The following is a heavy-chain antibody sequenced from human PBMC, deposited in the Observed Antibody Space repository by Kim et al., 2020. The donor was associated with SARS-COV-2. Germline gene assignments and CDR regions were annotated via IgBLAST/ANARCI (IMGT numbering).Heavy chain of an antibody. CDR2: IHPSGST. D-gene: IGHD5-18*01. Sequence: SETLSLTCAVYGASFSGYYWSWIRQSPGKRLEWIGEIHPSGSTSYNPSLQSRVTISIDTSKSHMSLRLTSVTAADTAVYFCARGEDTDKTGYWGQGTLVT. J-gene: IGHJ4*02. V-gene: IGHV4-34*01. CDR3: ARGEDTDKTGY. CDR1: GASFSGYY.